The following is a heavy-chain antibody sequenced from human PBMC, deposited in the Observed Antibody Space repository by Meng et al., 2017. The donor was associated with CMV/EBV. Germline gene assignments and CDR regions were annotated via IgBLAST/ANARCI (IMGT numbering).Heavy chain of an antibody. Sequence: ASVKVSCKASGYTFTGYYMHWVRQAPGQGLEWMGWINPNSGGTNYEQKFQGRVTMTRDTSISTAHMELSRLRSDDSAVYYCARHRPHYYYGMDVWGQGTTVTVSS. V-gene: IGHV1-2*02. CDR2: INPNSGGT. CDR1: GYTFTGYY. CDR3: ARHRPHYYYGMDV. J-gene: IGHJ6*02.